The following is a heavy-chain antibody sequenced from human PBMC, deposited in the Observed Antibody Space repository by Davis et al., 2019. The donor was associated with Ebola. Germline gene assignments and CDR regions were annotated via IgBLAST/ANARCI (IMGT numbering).Heavy chain of an antibody. D-gene: IGHD2-8*02. CDR2: INKDGSQK. CDR3: AKEDWWRFDP. CDR1: GFSFSSHW. J-gene: IGHJ5*02. Sequence: PGGSLRLSCAASGFSFSSHWMTWVRQAPGKGLESVAKINKDGSQKYYVDSVKGRFTISRDNAQNSLYLQMNNLRAEDTAMYYCAKEDWWRFDPWGQGTLVTVSS. V-gene: IGHV3-7*03.